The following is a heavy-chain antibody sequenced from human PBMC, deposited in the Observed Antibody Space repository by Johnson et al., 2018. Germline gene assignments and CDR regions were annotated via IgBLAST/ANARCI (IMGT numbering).Heavy chain of an antibody. CDR1: GFTFSNAW. D-gene: IGHD2-8*01. CDR3: TTDPPIVLMVYAGFEDI. J-gene: IGHJ3*02. Sequence: VQLVQSGGGLVKPGGSLRLSCAASGFTFSNAWMNWVRQAPGKGLEWVGRIKSKTDGGTTDYAAPVKGRFTISRDDSKNTLYRQMNSLKTEDTAVDYCTTDPPIVLMVYAGFEDIWGQGTMVTVSS. CDR2: IKSKTDGGTT. V-gene: IGHV3-15*07.